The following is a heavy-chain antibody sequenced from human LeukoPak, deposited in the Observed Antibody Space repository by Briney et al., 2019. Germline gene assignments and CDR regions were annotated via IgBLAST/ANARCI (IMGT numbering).Heavy chain of an antibody. CDR3: ARDDYHFMDV. J-gene: IGHJ6*03. CDR2: TYYSGST. CDR1: GGPISSYY. D-gene: IGHD3-16*01. V-gene: IGHV4-59*01. Sequence: TSETLSLTCTVSGGPISSYYLVWIRQPPGKGLECIGRTYYSGSTNYNPSLKSRVTISVDTSKNQLSLRLSSVTAADTAVYYCARDDYHFMDVWGKGTTVTVSS.